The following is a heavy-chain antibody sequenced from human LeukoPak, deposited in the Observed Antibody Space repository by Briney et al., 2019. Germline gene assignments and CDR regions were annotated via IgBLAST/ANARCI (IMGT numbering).Heavy chain of an antibody. Sequence: ERSLRLSCAASGFRFSGYWMTWVRQAPGKGLEWVANIKGDGSETSYVTSVRGRFTISRDNAKNSLYLQVNNLRVEDTAVYYCAREEVKSFDNWGQGTLVTVSS. CDR3: AREEVKSFDN. V-gene: IGHV3-7*03. J-gene: IGHJ4*02. CDR2: IKGDGSET. CDR1: GFRFSGYW.